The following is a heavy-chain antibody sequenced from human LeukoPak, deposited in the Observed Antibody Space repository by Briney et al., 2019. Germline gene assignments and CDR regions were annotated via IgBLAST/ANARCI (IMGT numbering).Heavy chain of an antibody. Sequence: SETLSLTCAVSGYSISSGYYWGWIRQPPGKGLEWIGSIYHSGSTYYNPSLKSRVTISVDTSKNQFPLKLSSVTAADTAVYYCARGIIAVADTYDYWGQGTLVAVSS. CDR2: IYHSGST. CDR1: GYSISSGYY. D-gene: IGHD6-19*01. J-gene: IGHJ4*02. CDR3: ARGIIAVADTYDY. V-gene: IGHV4-38-2*01.